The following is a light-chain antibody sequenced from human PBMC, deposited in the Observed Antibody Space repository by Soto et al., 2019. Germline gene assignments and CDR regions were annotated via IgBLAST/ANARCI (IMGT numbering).Light chain of an antibody. CDR2: GAS. CDR3: QQYYNRWT. Sequence: EIVMTQSPATLSVSPGERATLSCRASQSVSNNLAWYQKKPGQAPRLLIYGASTRAPGIPARFSGSGSGTEFTLTISSLQSEDFAVYYCQQYYNRWTFGQGTRVEIK. V-gene: IGKV3-15*01. J-gene: IGKJ1*01. CDR1: QSVSNN.